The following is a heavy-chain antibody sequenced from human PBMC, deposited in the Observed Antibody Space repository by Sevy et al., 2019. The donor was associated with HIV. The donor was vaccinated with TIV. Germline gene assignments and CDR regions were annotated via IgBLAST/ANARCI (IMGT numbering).Heavy chain of an antibody. CDR2: FYYSGST. CDR3: ARRDLNWGYHY. V-gene: IGHV4-39*01. Sequence: SETLSLTCTVSGGSFTSSTYYWGWVRQPPGKGLEWIGSFYYSGSTHYNPSLKSRVTISVDTSKNQFSLKLSSVTAADTAVYYCARRDLNWGYHYWGQGTLVTVSS. J-gene: IGHJ4*02. D-gene: IGHD7-27*01. CDR1: GGSFTSSTYY.